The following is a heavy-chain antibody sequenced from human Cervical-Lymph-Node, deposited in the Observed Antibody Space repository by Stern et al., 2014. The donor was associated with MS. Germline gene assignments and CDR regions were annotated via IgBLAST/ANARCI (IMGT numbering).Heavy chain of an antibody. J-gene: IGHJ4*02. D-gene: IGHD3-16*01. CDR1: GFTFTSYG. CDR2: ISIYNGNT. V-gene: IGHV1-18*01. CDR3: ARGEEY. Sequence: QVQLVQSGVEVKKPGASVTVSCKASGFTFTSYGITWVRQAPGQGLEWVGWISIYNGNTRYAQKFQGRVTMTSDTSTSTAYMELRSLRSDDTAVYYCARGEEYWGQGTLVTVSS.